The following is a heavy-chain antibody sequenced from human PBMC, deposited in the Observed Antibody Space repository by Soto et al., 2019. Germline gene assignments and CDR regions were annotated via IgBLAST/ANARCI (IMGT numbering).Heavy chain of an antibody. CDR2: IYYSGST. V-gene: IGHV4-59*08. Sequence: SETLSLTCTVSGGSISSYYWSWIRQPPGKGLEWIGYIYYSGSTNYNPSLKSRVTISVDTSKNQFSLKLSSVTAADTAVYYCARHGGYSSSSADYWGQGTLVTVSS. CDR1: GGSISSYY. D-gene: IGHD6-6*01. J-gene: IGHJ4*02. CDR3: ARHGGYSSSSADY.